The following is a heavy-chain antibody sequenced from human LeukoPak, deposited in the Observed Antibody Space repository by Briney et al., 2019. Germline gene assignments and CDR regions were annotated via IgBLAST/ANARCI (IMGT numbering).Heavy chain of an antibody. V-gene: IGHV4-34*01. Sequence: SETLSLTCAVYGGSFSGYYWSWIRQPPGKGLEWIGEINHSGSTNHNPSLKSRVTISVDTSKNQFSLKLSSVTAADTAVYYCARDRLRFGELFDDYFDYWGQGTLVTVSS. D-gene: IGHD3-10*01. J-gene: IGHJ4*02. CDR1: GGSFSGYY. CDR3: ARDRLRFGELFDDYFDY. CDR2: INHSGST.